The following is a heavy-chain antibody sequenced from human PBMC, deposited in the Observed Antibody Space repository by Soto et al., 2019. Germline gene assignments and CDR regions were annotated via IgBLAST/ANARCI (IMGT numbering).Heavy chain of an antibody. CDR2: IWYDGSNK. V-gene: IGHV3-33*01. Sequence: QVQLVESGGGVVQPGRSLRLSCAASGFTFSSYGMHWVRQAPGKGLEWVAVIWYDGSNKYYADSVKGRFTISRDNSKNTLYLQMNSLRAEDTAVYYCAREGITMVRRVLFDYWGQGTLVTVSS. CDR3: AREGITMVRRVLFDY. CDR1: GFTFSSYG. D-gene: IGHD3-10*01. J-gene: IGHJ4*02.